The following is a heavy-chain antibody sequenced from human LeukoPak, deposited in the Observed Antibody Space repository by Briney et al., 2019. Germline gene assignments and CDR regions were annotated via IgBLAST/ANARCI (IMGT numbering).Heavy chain of an antibody. CDR3: ARPSLPGIAAADGDWLYGMDV. D-gene: IGHD6-13*01. CDR2: IYTSGST. V-gene: IGHV4-61*02. CDR1: RGSITSGNYY. Sequence: SETLSLTCTVSRGSITSGNYYWNWIRQPAGKGLEWIGRIYTSGSTNYNPSLKSRVTISVDTSKNQFSLKLSSVTAADTAVYYCARPSLPGIAAADGDWLYGMDVWGQGTTVTVSS. J-gene: IGHJ6*02.